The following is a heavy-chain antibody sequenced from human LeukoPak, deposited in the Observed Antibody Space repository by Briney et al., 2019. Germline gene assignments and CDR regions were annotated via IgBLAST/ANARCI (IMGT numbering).Heavy chain of an antibody. CDR3: ARSYSNHLFGMDV. CDR1: GFIVTSYY. D-gene: IGHD4-11*01. V-gene: IGHV3-66*01. CDR2: IYGGGTT. Sequence: SGGSPRLSCEASGFIVTSYYMTWVRQAPGKGLEWVSVIYGGGTTYYADSVKGRVAISRDNPKNTVFLQMNSVRAEDTAVYYCARSYSNHLFGMDVWGQGTTVTVSS. J-gene: IGHJ6*02.